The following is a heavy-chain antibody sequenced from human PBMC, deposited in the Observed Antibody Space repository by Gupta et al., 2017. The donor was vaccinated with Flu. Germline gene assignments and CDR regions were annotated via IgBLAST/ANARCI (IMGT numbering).Heavy chain of an antibody. V-gene: IGHV3-23*01. Sequence: EVQLLESGGGLVQPGGSLRLSCAASGFTFSSYAMSWVRQAPGKGLEWVSAIRGSGGSTYYADSVKGRFTISRDNSKNTLYLQMNSLRAEDTAVYYCAKTPAAGIGKYYFDYWGQGTLVTVSS. CDR1: GFTFSSYA. J-gene: IGHJ4*02. D-gene: IGHD6-13*01. CDR2: IRGSGGST. CDR3: AKTPAAGIGKYYFDY.